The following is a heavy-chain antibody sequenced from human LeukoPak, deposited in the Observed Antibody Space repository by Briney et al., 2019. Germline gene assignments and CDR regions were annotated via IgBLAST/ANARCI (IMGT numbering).Heavy chain of an antibody. D-gene: IGHD6-13*01. J-gene: IGHJ4*02. CDR3: AREGSSWEPPDY. V-gene: IGHV1-2*02. CDR2: INPNSGGT. Sequence: ASEKVSCKASGYTFTGYYMHWVRQAPGQGLEWMGWINPNSGGTNYAQKFQGRVTMTRDTSISTAYMELSRLRSDDTAVYYCAREGSSWEPPDYWGQGTLVTVSS. CDR1: GYTFTGYY.